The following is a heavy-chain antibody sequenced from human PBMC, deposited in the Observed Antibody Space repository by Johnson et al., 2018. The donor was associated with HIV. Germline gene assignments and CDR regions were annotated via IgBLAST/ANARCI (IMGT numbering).Heavy chain of an antibody. J-gene: IGHJ3*02. Sequence: VQLVESGGGVVRPGGSLRLSCVASGFTFYDYAMHWVRQAPGKGLEWVSGISWNSGSIGYADSVKGRFTISRDNAKNSLYLQMNSLKTEDTAVYYCAKDRAIYSSRAVVAFDIWGQGTMVTVSS. CDR2: ISWNSGSI. D-gene: IGHD6-13*01. CDR1: GFTFYDYA. V-gene: IGHV3-9*01. CDR3: AKDRAIYSSRAVVAFDI.